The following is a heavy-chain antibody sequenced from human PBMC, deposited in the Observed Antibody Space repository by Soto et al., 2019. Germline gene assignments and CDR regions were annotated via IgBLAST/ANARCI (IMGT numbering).Heavy chain of an antibody. CDR3: ARDTVTTSVGMDV. CDR1: GFTFSSYA. J-gene: IGHJ6*02. Sequence: GGSLRLSCAASGFTFSSYAMHWVRQAPGKGLEWVAVISYDGSNKYYADSVKGRFTISRDNSKNTLYLQMNSLRAEDTAVYYCARDTVTTSVGMDVWGQGTTVTVSS. V-gene: IGHV3-30-3*01. D-gene: IGHD4-17*01. CDR2: ISYDGSNK.